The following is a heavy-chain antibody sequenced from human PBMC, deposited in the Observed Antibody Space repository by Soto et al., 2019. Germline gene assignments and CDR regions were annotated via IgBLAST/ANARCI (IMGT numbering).Heavy chain of an antibody. V-gene: IGHV3-23*01. D-gene: IGHD1-7*01. CDR2: ISGSGGST. CDR1: GFTFISYA. CDR3: AKTNWNYAQAAFDI. J-gene: IGHJ3*02. Sequence: PGGSLRLSCAASGFTFISYAISWIRQATGKGLEWVSAISGSGGSTYYADSVKGRFTISRDNSKNTLYLQMNSLRAEDTAVYYCAKTNWNYAQAAFDIWGQGTMVTVSS.